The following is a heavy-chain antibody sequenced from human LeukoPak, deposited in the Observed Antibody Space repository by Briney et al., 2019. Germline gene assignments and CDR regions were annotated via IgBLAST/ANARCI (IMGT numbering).Heavy chain of an antibody. D-gene: IGHD6-19*01. V-gene: IGHV3-23*02. CDR3: AKRVAEQSTSWYIDI. J-gene: IGHJ3*02. CDR1: GYTYSSYT. CDR2: IDGSGVTS. Sequence: GGSQRLSCAASGYTYSSYTMIWVRQTPGNGLEWVSAIDGSGVTSFYGDSVKARFTISRDNSKNTLYLQMNSLRAEDTALYYCAKRVAEQSTSWYIDIWGLGTMVTVSS.